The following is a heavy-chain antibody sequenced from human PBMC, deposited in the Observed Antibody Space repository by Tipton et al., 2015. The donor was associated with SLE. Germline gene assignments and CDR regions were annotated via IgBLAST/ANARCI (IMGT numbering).Heavy chain of an antibody. V-gene: IGHV3-30*04. D-gene: IGHD2-2*01. CDR2: ISNDGSNK. CDR1: EFTFSIYA. Sequence: SLRLSCVASEFTFSIYAMHWVRQAPGKGLEWVAVISNDGSNKYYADSVKGRFTASRDNSKNTLYLQLNSVRAEDTAVYHCARIDYSAYCSSDNCYAADYWGQGNLVTVSS. J-gene: IGHJ4*02. CDR3: ARIDYSAYCSSDNCYAADY.